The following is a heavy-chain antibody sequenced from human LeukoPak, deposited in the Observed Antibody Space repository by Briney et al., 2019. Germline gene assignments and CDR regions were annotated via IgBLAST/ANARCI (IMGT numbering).Heavy chain of an antibody. V-gene: IGHV3-7*01. J-gene: IGHJ4*02. CDR3: ARDLSRLEYYYDSSGYSGY. Sequence: GGSLRLSCAASGFTFSSYWMSWVRQAPGKGLEWVANIKQDGSEKYYVDSVKGRFTISSDNAKNSLYLQMNSLRAEDTAVYYCARDLSRLEYYYDSSGYSGYWGQGTLVTVSS. CDR1: GFTFSSYW. CDR2: IKQDGSEK. D-gene: IGHD3-22*01.